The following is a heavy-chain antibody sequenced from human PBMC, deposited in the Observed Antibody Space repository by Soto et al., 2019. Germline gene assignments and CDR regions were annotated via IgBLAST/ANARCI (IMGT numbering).Heavy chain of an antibody. Sequence: QVQLQESGPGLVKPSQTLSLTCSVSGGSISSVGHYWTWIRQQPGKGLEWIGYIYYSGSTDYNPSLQSRVTISVDRSKNQFSLNLSSVTAADTAIYYCARESGGYDSSTRYGLDVWGQGTTVTVSS. J-gene: IGHJ6*02. CDR1: GGSISSVGHY. CDR3: ARESGGYDSSTRYGLDV. D-gene: IGHD6-25*01. V-gene: IGHV4-31*03. CDR2: IYYSGST.